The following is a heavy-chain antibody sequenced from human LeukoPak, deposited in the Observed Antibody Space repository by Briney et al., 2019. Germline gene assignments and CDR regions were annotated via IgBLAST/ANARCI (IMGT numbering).Heavy chain of an antibody. Sequence: VASVTLSCTASGGTFSSYAISWVRQAPGQGLEWMGGIIPIFGTANYAQKFQGRVTITADESTSTAYMELSSLRSEDTAVYYCTVGASSHYYYYGMDVWGQGTTVTVSS. CDR3: TVGASSHYYYYGMDV. CDR1: GGTFSSYA. D-gene: IGHD2-2*01. CDR2: IIPIFGTA. J-gene: IGHJ6*02. V-gene: IGHV1-69*13.